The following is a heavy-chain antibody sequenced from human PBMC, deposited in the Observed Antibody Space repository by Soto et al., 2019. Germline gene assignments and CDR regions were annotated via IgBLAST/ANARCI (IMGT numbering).Heavy chain of an antibody. CDR1: GGSISSGGYS. V-gene: IGHV4-30-2*01. Sequence: PSETLSLTCAVSGGSISSGGYSWSWIRQPPGKGLEWIGYIYHSGSTYYNPSLKSRVTISVDRSNNQFSLKLSSVTAADTAVYYCAXGPWGSGGYHYYNGMDVWGQGTTVTVSS. J-gene: IGHJ6*02. CDR3: AXGPWGSGGYHYYNGMDV. CDR2: IYHSGST. D-gene: IGHD3-10*01.